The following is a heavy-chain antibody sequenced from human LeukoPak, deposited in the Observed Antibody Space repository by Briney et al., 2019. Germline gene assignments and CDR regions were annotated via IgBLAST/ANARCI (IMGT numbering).Heavy chain of an antibody. Sequence: PSETLSLTCTVSGGSISSSSYYWGWVRQPPGKGLEWIGVVFHSGSTYYNPSLKSRVTISVDTSNNQFSVKLNSVTAADTAVYYCARHTLGYSAYDAGYFDFWGQGNLVSVSS. D-gene: IGHD5-12*01. J-gene: IGHJ4*02. V-gene: IGHV4-39*01. CDR1: GGSISSSSYY. CDR2: VFHSGST. CDR3: ARHTLGYSAYDAGYFDF.